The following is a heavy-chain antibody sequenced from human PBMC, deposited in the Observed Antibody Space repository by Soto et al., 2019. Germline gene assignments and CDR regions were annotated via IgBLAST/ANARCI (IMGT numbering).Heavy chain of an antibody. CDR3: SRVASGSIDY. V-gene: IGHV1-3*01. J-gene: IGHJ4*02. Sequence: ASVKVSCKASGYTFPSFAMHWGRQAPGQRLEWMGWINAANGNTKYSQQFQRRVTITSDTSASTAYMELSSLKSEDTGVYYCSRVASGSIDYWDQGTLVTVSS. CDR1: GYTFPSFA. D-gene: IGHD6-13*01. CDR2: INAANGNT.